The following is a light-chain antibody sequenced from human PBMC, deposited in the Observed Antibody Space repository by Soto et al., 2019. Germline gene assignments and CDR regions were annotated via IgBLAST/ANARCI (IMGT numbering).Light chain of an antibody. V-gene: IGKV1-5*03. Sequence: DIQMTQSPSTLSASVGDRVTITCRASQSIGRWLAWFQQKPGKALNLLIYEASTLESGVPSRFSGSGSGTDFTLTISSLQPEDFATYYCQQSYSTPWTFGQGTKVDIK. CDR1: QSIGRW. CDR2: EAS. J-gene: IGKJ1*01. CDR3: QQSYSTPWT.